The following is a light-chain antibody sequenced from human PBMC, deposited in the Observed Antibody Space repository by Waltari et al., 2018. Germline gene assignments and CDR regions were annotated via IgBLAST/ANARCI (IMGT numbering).Light chain of an antibody. CDR2: GTS. CDR3: QQYDTLPWT. V-gene: IGKV3-20*01. J-gene: IGKJ1*01. Sequence: ELVLTQSTGTLSLSPGERATLPCRASQSISSSYLAWYQQKPGQSPRLLIYGTSSRATGIPDRFSGSGSGTDFTLTISRLEPEDFAVYHCQQYDTLPWTFGQGTKVEIK. CDR1: QSISSSY.